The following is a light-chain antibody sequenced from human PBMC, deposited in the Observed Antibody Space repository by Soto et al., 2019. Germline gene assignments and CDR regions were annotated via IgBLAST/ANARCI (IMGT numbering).Light chain of an antibody. CDR2: KAS. CDR1: QTISSW. J-gene: IGKJ1*01. V-gene: IGKV1-5*03. Sequence: DIQLTQSPSPLSGSVGDRVTITCRASQTISSWLAWYQQKPGKAPKLLIYKASTLKSGVPSRFSGSGSGTEFTLTISSLQPDDFATYYCQHYNSYSEALGQGTKVELK. CDR3: QHYNSYSEA.